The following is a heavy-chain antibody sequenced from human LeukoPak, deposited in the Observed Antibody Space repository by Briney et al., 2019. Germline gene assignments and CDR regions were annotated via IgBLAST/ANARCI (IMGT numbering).Heavy chain of an antibody. CDR2: ISGSGGST. Sequence: GESLRLSCAASGFTFSDYYMSCIRQAPGKALEWVSAISGSGGSTYYADSVKGRFTISRDNSKTPLYLQMNSLRAEDTAVYSCAKRADSGYFDYWGQGTLVTASS. CDR1: GFTFSDYY. J-gene: IGHJ4*02. CDR3: AKRADSGYFDY. D-gene: IGHD3-10*01. V-gene: IGHV3-23*01.